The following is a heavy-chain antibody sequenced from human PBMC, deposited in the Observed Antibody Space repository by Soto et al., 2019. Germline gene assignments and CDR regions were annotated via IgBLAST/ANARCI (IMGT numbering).Heavy chain of an antibody. V-gene: IGHV1-8*01. J-gene: IGHJ4*02. D-gene: IGHD3-16*02. Sequence: ASLKVSCKASGSTFTSYDINCVRQSPGQGLELIGWINPNSGNRGYAQNFQGRVTMTRNTSISTAYMELSSLRSEDTAVYYCARAGSSYDYIWGSYRYYDFDYWGQGTLVTVSS. CDR3: ARAGSSYDYIWGSYRYYDFDY. CDR2: INPNSGNR. CDR1: GSTFTSYD.